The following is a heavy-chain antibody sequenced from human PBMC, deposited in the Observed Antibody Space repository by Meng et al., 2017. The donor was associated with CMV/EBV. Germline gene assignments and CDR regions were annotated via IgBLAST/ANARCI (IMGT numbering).Heavy chain of an antibody. CDR3: AREKGWGADTTSFDY. V-gene: IGHV3-9*01. CDR1: GLTFDDYA. CDR2: INWNSGDI. D-gene: IGHD6-19*01. J-gene: IGHJ4*02. Sequence: GGSLRLSCAASGLTFDDYAMHWVRQAPGRGLEWVSGINWNSGDIGYADSVKGRFTISRDNSKNTLYLQMNSLRAEDTAVYYCAREKGWGADTTSFDYWGQGTLVTVSS.